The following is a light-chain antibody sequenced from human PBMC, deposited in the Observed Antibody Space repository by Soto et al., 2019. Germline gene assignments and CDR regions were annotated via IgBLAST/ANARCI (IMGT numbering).Light chain of an antibody. J-gene: IGLJ1*01. CDR3: AAWDDSLNGYV. CDR1: SSNIGSNT. V-gene: IGLV1-44*01. Sequence: QSVLTQPPSASGTPGQRVTISCSGSSSNIGSNTVSWFQHLPGTAPKLLIYSNDQRPSGVPDRFSGSKSGTSASLAISGIQSADEADYYCAAWDDSLNGYVFGTGTKVTVL. CDR2: SND.